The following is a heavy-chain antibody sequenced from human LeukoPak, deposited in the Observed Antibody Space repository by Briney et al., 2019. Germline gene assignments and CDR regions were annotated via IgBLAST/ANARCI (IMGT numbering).Heavy chain of an antibody. V-gene: IGHV1-2*06. CDR1: GYTFTGYY. J-gene: IGHJ4*02. CDR3: ARGASSSSWYFLY. Sequence: GASVKVSCKASGYTFTGYYMHWVRQAPGQGLEWMGRINPNSGGTNYAQKFQGRVTMTRDTSISTAYMELSRLRSEDTAVYYCARGASSSSWYFLYWGQGTLVTVSS. CDR2: INPNSGGT. D-gene: IGHD6-13*01.